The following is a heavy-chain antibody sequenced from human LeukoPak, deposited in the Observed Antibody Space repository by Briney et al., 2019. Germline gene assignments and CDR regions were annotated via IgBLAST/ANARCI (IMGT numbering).Heavy chain of an antibody. D-gene: IGHD1/OR15-1a*01. CDR2: INHSGST. CDR1: GGSISSSSYY. Sequence: PSETLSLTCTVSGGSISSSSYYWGWIRQPPGKGLEWIGEINHSGSTNYNPSLKSRVTISVDTSKNQFSLKLSSVTAADTAVYYCARGKNIHYYYYYYYMDVWGKGTTVTVSS. J-gene: IGHJ6*03. V-gene: IGHV4-39*07. CDR3: ARGKNIHYYYYYYYMDV.